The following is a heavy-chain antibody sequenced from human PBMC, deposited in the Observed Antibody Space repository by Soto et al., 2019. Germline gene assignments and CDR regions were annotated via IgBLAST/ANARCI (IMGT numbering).Heavy chain of an antibody. Sequence: QVQLVESGGGVVQPGASLRLSCEASGFDFSCYAMHWVRQAPGKGLEWVGVISYDGNYIYYADSVKGRFTISRDNSKNTLYVQVNSLRPEDTAVYYCAKGILSATIGPYAMDVWGQGTTVTVSS. CDR2: ISYDGNYI. V-gene: IGHV3-30*18. CDR1: GFDFSCYA. CDR3: AKGILSATIGPYAMDV. D-gene: IGHD3-16*01. J-gene: IGHJ6*02.